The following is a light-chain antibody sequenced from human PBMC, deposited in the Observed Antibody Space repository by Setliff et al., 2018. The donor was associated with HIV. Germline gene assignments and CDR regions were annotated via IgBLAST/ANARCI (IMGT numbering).Light chain of an antibody. CDR1: GSNIGTNY. CDR3: AAWDDSLTGSYV. Sequence: QSVLTQPPSASGTPGQRVTISCSGSGSNIGTNYVYWYQQLPGTAPKLLISRNNQRPSGVPDRFSGSKSGTSASLAISGLRSEDEAAYYCAAWDDSLTGSYVFGTGTKGTV. CDR2: RNN. J-gene: IGLJ1*01. V-gene: IGLV1-47*01.